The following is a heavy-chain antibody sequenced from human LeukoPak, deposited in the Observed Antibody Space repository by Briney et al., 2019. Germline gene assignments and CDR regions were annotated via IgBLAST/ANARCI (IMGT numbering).Heavy chain of an antibody. CDR1: GYTFTSYD. J-gene: IGHJ4*02. Sequence: ASVKVSCKASGYTFTSYDINWLRQATGEGLEWMGWINPNSGGTNYAQKFQGRVTMTRDTSISTAYMELSSLRSEDTAVYYCAREDDSSGPPRSFFDYWGQGTLVTVSS. CDR3: AREDDSSGPPRSFFDY. D-gene: IGHD3-22*01. CDR2: INPNSGGT. V-gene: IGHV1-2*02.